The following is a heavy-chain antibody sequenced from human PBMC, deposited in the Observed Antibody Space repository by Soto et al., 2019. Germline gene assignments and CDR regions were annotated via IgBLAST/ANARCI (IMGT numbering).Heavy chain of an antibody. CDR1: GGSISSGCYP. J-gene: IGHJ6*02. Sequence: SETLSLTCAVSGGSISSGCYPWSWIRQPPGKDLEGSGYINHSGSNYYNPSLKSRVTISVDRTKNQFSLRLISVTAADTAVYFCARGRVFSRYYYYGMDVWGQGTTVTVSS. V-gene: IGHV4-30-2*01. CDR2: INHSGSN. D-gene: IGHD3-9*01. CDR3: ARGRVFSRYYYYGMDV.